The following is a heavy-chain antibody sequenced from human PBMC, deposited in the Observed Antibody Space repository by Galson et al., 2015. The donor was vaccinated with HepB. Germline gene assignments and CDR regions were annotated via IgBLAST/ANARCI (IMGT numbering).Heavy chain of an antibody. D-gene: IGHD5-18*01. CDR1: GFTFSSYG. CDR2: ISYDGSNK. V-gene: IGHV3-30*18. Sequence: SLRLSCAASGFTFSSYGMHWVRQAPGKGLEWVAVISYDGSNKYYADSVKGRFTISRDNSKNTLYLQMNSLRAEDTAVYYCAKDLAGGGAAMSPHYYYYGMDVWGQGTTVTVSS. CDR3: AKDLAGGGAAMSPHYYYYGMDV. J-gene: IGHJ6*02.